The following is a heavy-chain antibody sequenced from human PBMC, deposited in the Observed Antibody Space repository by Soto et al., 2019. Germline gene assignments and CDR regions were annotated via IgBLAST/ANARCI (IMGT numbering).Heavy chain of an antibody. CDR1: GFTSSTYW. V-gene: IGHV3-7*02. CDR3: ARQGGSSAYYADFDS. Sequence: GGSLTLSCAASGFTSSTYWMSCVRQAPGKGLEWVANIKQDGSEIYYVDSVKGRFTISRDNAKNSLYLQMNSLRAEDTAVYYCARQGGSSAYYADFDSWGQGT. D-gene: IGHD3-22*01. CDR2: IKQDGSEI. J-gene: IGHJ4*02.